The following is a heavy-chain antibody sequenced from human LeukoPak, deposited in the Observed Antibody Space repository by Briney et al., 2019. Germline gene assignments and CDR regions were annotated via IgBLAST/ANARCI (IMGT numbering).Heavy chain of an antibody. Sequence: PGGSLRLSCAASGFTFSSYAMHWVRQAPGKGLEWVAVISYDGSNKYYADSVKRRFTISRDNSKNTLYLQMNSLRAEDTAVYYCATSTMIVGVLHWGQGTLVTVSS. D-gene: IGHD3-22*01. CDR3: ATSTMIVGVLH. CDR2: ISYDGSNK. J-gene: IGHJ4*02. V-gene: IGHV3-30-3*01. CDR1: GFTFSSYA.